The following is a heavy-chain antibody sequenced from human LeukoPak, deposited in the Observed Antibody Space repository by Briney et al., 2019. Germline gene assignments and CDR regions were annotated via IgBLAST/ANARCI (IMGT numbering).Heavy chain of an antibody. V-gene: IGHV4-31*03. J-gene: IGHJ4*02. D-gene: IGHD3-22*01. Sequence: TLSLTCTVSGGSISSGGYYWSWIRQHPGKGLEWIGYIYYSGSTYYNPSLKSRVTTSVDTSKNQFSLKLSSVTAADTAVYYCARGYDSSAYYPFNYWGQGTLVTVSS. CDR1: GGSISSGGYY. CDR3: ARGYDSSAYYPFNY. CDR2: IYYSGST.